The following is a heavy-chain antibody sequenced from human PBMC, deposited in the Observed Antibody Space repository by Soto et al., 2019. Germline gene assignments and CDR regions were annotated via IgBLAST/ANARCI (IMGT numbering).Heavy chain of an antibody. V-gene: IGHV4-30-2*01. J-gene: IGHJ4*02. CDR3: ARGGRTYYYDSSVDY. CDR2: IYHSGST. Sequence: SETLSLTCAVSGGSIRSGGYSWSWIRQPPGKGLELIGYIYHSGSTYYNPSLKSRVTISVDRSKNQFFLKLSSVTAAVTAVYYCARGGRTYYYDSSVDYWGQGTLVTVSS. CDR1: GGSIRSGGYS. D-gene: IGHD3-22*01.